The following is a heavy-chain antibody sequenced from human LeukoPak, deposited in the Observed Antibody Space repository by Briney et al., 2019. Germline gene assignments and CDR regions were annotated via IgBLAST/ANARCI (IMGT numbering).Heavy chain of an antibody. CDR2: IIPNSGGT. Sequence: ASVKVSCKASGYTFTGYHMHWVRQAPGQGLEWMGWIIPNSGGTNLAQKFQGRVTLTSDRSISTAYMELNRLRSDDTAVYFCVHYRDGSGISYWGQGTLVTVSS. D-gene: IGHD3-22*01. CDR1: GYTFTGYH. CDR3: VHYRDGSGISY. J-gene: IGHJ4*02. V-gene: IGHV1-2*02.